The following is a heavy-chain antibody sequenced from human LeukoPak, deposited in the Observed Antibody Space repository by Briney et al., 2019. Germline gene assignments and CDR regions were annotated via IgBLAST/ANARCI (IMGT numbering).Heavy chain of an antibody. J-gene: IGHJ4*02. V-gene: IGHV4-61*02. CDR1: GGSISSGSYY. D-gene: IGHD5-24*01. Sequence: SQTLSLTCTVSGGSISSGSYYWSWIRQPAGKGLEWIGRIYTSGSTNYNPSLKSRGTISVDTSKNQFSLKLSSVIAADTAVYYCARGGRDGYSTNDYWGQGTLVTVSS. CDR3: ARGGRDGYSTNDY. CDR2: IYTSGST.